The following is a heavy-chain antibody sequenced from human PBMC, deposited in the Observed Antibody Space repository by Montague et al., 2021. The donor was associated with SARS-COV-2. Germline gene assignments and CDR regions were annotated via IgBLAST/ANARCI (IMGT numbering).Heavy chain of an antibody. J-gene: IGHJ3*02. CDR1: GFTSSSYA. D-gene: IGHD1-26*01. CDR2: ISGDDDVT. Sequence: SLRLSCAASGFTSSSYAMTWVRHTPGKELEWVSSISGDDDVTYHADSVRGRFTISRDNSKNTLYMEMNDLRVEDTALYYCAKGGRHPRDPFDIWGQGTTVSVSA. CDR3: AKGGRHPRDPFDI. V-gene: IGHV3-23*01.